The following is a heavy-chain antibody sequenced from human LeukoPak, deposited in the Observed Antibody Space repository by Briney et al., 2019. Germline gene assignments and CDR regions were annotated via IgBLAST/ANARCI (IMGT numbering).Heavy chain of an antibody. CDR1: GFTFSTYG. D-gene: IGHD1-26*01. CDR2: ISGGGGTT. V-gene: IGHV3-23*01. CDR3: AKAWSTWYFDY. Sequence: GGSLRLSCAASGFTFSTYGMSWVRQAPGKGLEWVSGISGGGGTTYYADSVKGRFTISRDNSKNTLFLRMNSLRAEDTAVYYCAKAWSTWYFDYWGQGTLVTVSS. J-gene: IGHJ4*02.